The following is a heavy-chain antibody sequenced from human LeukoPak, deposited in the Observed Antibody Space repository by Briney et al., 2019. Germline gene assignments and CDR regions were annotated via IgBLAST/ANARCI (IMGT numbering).Heavy chain of an antibody. V-gene: IGHV3-23*01. D-gene: IGHD5-18*01. Sequence: AGGSLRLSCAASGFTFSSYAMSWVRQAPGKGLEWVSAISGSGGSTYYADSVKGRFTISRDNSKNTLYLQMNSLRAEDTAVYYCAKGSRIQLYYYYFDYWGQGTLVTVSS. CDR1: GFTFSSYA. J-gene: IGHJ4*02. CDR3: AKGSRIQLYYYYFDY. CDR2: ISGSGGST.